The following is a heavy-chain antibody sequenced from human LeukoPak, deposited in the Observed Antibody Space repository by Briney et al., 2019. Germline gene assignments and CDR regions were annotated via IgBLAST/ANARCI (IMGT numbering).Heavy chain of an antibody. CDR2: IYYSGST. CDR3: ASTVGATFRFDY. V-gene: IGHV4-59*01. Sequence: PSETLSLTCTVSGGSISSYYWSWIRQPPGKGLEWIGYIYYSGSTNYNPSLKSRVTISVDTSKNQFSLKLSSVTAADTAVYYCASTVGATFRFDYWGQGTLVTVSS. J-gene: IGHJ4*02. CDR1: GGSISSYY. D-gene: IGHD1-26*01.